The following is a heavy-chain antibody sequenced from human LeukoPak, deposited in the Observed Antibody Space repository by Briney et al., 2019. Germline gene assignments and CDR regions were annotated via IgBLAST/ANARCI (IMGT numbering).Heavy chain of an antibody. CDR1: GFTFSSYW. Sequence: EPGGSLRLSCAASGFTFSSYWRHWVRQAPGKGLVWVSRINSDGSSTSYADSVKGRFTISRDNAKNTLYLQMNSLRAEDTAVYYCARDSPPKTYYYDSSGDGGYWGQGTLVTVSS. D-gene: IGHD3-22*01. V-gene: IGHV3-74*01. CDR2: INSDGSST. CDR3: ARDSPPKTYYYDSSGDGGY. J-gene: IGHJ4*02.